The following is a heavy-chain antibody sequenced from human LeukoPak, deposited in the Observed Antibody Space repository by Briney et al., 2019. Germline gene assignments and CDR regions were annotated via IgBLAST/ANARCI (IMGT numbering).Heavy chain of an antibody. V-gene: IGHV1-46*01. Sequence: ASVKVSCKASGGTFTSYYMHWVRQAPGQGLEWMGIINPSGGSTSYAQKFQGRVTMTRDTSTSTVYMELSSLRSEDTAVYYCARDTYYYDSSGYYYALVYWGQGTLVTVSS. D-gene: IGHD3-22*01. CDR3: ARDTYYYDSSGYYYALVY. CDR1: GGTFTSYY. CDR2: INPSGGST. J-gene: IGHJ4*02.